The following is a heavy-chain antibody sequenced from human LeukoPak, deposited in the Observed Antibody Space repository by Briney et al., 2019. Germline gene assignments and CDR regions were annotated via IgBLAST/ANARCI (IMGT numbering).Heavy chain of an antibody. CDR3: ARVSPGDYYDSSGPGY. Sequence: GASVKVSCKVSGYTLSQLSMHWVRQAPGQGLEWMGWINPNSGGTNYAQKFQGRVTMTRDTSISTAYMELSRLRSDVTAVYYCARVSPGDYYDSSGPGYWGQGTLVTVSS. CDR1: GYTLSQLS. J-gene: IGHJ4*02. V-gene: IGHV1-2*02. CDR2: INPNSGGT. D-gene: IGHD3-22*01.